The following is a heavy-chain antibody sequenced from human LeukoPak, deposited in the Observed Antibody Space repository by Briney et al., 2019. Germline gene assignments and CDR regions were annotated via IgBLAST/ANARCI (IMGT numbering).Heavy chain of an antibody. CDR2: INPNSGGT. V-gene: IGHV1-2*06. J-gene: IGHJ4*02. D-gene: IGHD6-19*01. Sequence: GASVKVSCKASGYTFTGYYMHWVRQAPGQGLEWMGRINPNSGGTNYAQKFQGRVTMTRDTSISTAYMELSRLRSDDTAVYYCVREGAVALKHFDLWGQGTLLTVSS. CDR1: GYTFTGYY. CDR3: VREGAVALKHFDL.